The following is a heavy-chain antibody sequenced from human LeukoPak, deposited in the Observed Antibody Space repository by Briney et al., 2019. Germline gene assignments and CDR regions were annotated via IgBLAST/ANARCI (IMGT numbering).Heavy chain of an antibody. CDR2: IKSKTDGETT. D-gene: IGHD3-3*01. CDR1: GFTFSNAW. J-gene: IGHJ4*02. V-gene: IGHV3-15*07. Sequence: GGSLRLSCAASGFTFSNAWMNWVRQAPGKGLEWVGRIKSKTDGETTDYAAPVKGRFTISRDDSKNTLYLQMNSLKTEDTAVYYCTTGAYYDFWSGYYSENFDYWGQGTLVTVSS. CDR3: TTGAYYDFWSGYYSENFDY.